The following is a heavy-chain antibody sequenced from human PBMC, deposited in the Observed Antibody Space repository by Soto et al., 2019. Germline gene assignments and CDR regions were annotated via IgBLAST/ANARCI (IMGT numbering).Heavy chain of an antibody. D-gene: IGHD3-3*01. V-gene: IGHV1-69*01. CDR2: IIPIFGTA. CDR1: GGTFSSYA. Sequence: VPLVQSGAEVKKPGSSVKVSCKASGGTFSSYAISWVRQAPGQGLEWMGGIIPIFGTANYAQKFQGRVTITADESTSTAYMELSSLRSEDTAVYYCAVLDPEIKGVGYFDYWGQGTLVTVSS. CDR3: AVLDPEIKGVGYFDY. J-gene: IGHJ4*02.